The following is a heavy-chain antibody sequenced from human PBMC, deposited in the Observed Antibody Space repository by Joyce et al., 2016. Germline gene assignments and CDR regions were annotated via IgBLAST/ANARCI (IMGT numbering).Heavy chain of an antibody. V-gene: IGHV3-53*01. J-gene: IGHJ1*01. CDR1: GFTVSNSD. CDR3: ARRRD. CDR2: LDGGGGT. Sequence: EVQVVESGGDLIQPGGSPRLSCAVSGFTVSNSDMNWVRQAPGKGLEWVAVLDGGGGTYYADSVKGRFTISRDNSKNTLYLQMNSLRAEDTAVYYCARRRDWGQGTLVIVSS.